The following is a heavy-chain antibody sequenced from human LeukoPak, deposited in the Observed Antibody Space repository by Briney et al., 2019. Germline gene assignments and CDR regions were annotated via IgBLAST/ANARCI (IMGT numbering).Heavy chain of an antibody. CDR2: INPNSGGT. D-gene: IGHD2-21*02. CDR3: ARDQAYCGGDCYYYYYGMDV. Sequence: GASVKVSCKASGYTFTSYGISWVRQAPGQGLEWMGWINPNSGGTNYAQKFQGRVTMTRDTSISTAYMELSRLRSDDTAVYYCARDQAYCGGDCYYYYYGMDVWGQGTTVTVSS. J-gene: IGHJ6*02. V-gene: IGHV1-2*02. CDR1: GYTFTSYG.